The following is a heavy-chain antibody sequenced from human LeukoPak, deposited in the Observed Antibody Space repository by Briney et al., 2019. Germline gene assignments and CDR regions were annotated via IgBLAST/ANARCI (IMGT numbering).Heavy chain of an antibody. J-gene: IGHJ4*02. Sequence: GGSLRLSCAASGLTFSSYAMHWGSQAPGKGLEWVGVISYDGSKKYYADSVKGRLNISRDTHKNTLYVQMNSLRVEDTAVYYCARAGYSNSWYTIHYWGQGTLVTVSS. V-gene: IGHV3-30*04. CDR3: ARAGYSNSWYTIHY. CDR2: ISYDGSKK. CDR1: GLTFSSYA. D-gene: IGHD6-13*01.